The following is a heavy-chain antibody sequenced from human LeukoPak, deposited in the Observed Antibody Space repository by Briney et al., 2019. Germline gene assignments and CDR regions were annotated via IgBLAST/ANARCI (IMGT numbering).Heavy chain of an antibody. V-gene: IGHV4-4*07. CDR1: GGSIGSYY. J-gene: IGHJ4*02. D-gene: IGHD1-26*01. CDR3: ARENSGSYREFDY. CDR2: IYTSGIT. Sequence: SETLSLTCTVSGGSIGSYYWSWIRQPAGKGLEWIGRIYTSGITNYNASLKSRVSMSVDTSKNQFSLKLSSVTAADTAVFYCARENSGSYREFDYWGQGTLVTVSS.